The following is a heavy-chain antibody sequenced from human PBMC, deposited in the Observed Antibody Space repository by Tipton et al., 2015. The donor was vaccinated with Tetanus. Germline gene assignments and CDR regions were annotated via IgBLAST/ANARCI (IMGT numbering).Heavy chain of an antibody. CDR3: ARMQRYGMDV. CDR2: IYYSGST. V-gene: IGHV4-31*03. Sequence: TLSLTCTVSGASISSGGYYWSWIRQHPGKGLEWVGYIYYSGSTYYNPSLKSRVTISVDTSKNQFSLKLSSVTAADTAVYYCARMQRYGMDVWGQGTTVTVSS. J-gene: IGHJ6*02. D-gene: IGHD6-25*01. CDR1: GASISSGGYY.